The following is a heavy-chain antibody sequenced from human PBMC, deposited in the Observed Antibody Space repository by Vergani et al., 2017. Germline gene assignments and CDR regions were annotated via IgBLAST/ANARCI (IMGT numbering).Heavy chain of an antibody. CDR3: ARDRDDFWSGYYTFDY. J-gene: IGHJ4*02. V-gene: IGHV3-74*01. Sequence: VQILQSGGGVVQPGGSLRLSCTLSGFTLNTYGIHWVRQAPGKGLEWVSRINNDGSSTSYADSVKGRFTISRDNAKNTLYLQMNSLRAEDTAVYYCARDRDDFWSGYYTFDYWGQGTLVTVSS. CDR2: INNDGSST. D-gene: IGHD3-3*01. CDR1: GFTLNTYG.